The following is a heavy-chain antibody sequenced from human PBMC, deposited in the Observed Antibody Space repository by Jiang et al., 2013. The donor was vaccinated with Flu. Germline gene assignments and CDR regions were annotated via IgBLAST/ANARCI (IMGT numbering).Heavy chain of an antibody. CDR3: ARVSPQWLVLDY. CDR1: GGSISSYY. Sequence: PGLVKPSETLSLTCTVSGGSISSYYWSWIRQPPGRDWSGLGISITVGAPNYNPSLKSRVTISVDTSKNQFSLKLSSVTAADTAVYYCARVSPQWLVLDYWGQGTLVTVSS. CDR2: SITVGAP. V-gene: IGHV4-59*01. D-gene: IGHD6-19*01. J-gene: IGHJ4*02.